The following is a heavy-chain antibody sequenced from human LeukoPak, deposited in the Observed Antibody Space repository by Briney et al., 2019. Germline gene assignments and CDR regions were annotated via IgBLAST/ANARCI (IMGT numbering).Heavy chain of an antibody. CDR1: GGSISSSSYY. J-gene: IGHJ4*02. Sequence: SETLSLTCTVSGGSISSSSYYWGWIRQPPGKGLEWIGSIYYSGSTYYNPSLKSRVTISVDTSKNQFSLKLSSVTAADTAVYYCARVESYRGDGYWGQGTLVTVSS. D-gene: IGHD1-26*01. CDR2: IYYSGST. V-gene: IGHV4-39*01. CDR3: ARVESYRGDGY.